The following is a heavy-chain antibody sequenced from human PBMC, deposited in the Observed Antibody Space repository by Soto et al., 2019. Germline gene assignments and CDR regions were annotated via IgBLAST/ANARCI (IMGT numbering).Heavy chain of an antibody. V-gene: IGHV3-23*01. D-gene: IGHD3-9*01. J-gene: IGHJ4*02. Sequence: EVRLLESGGGLVQPGGSLRLSCAASGFTFSGCSMTWVRQAPGKGLEWVSAITGSGDRTYYADSVKGRFTISRDNSNNMVYLPMNSLRAYDSAVYDGSVAIFTAYDYWGQGTLVTVSS. CDR1: GFTFSGCS. CDR2: ITGSGDRT. CDR3: SVAIFTAYDY.